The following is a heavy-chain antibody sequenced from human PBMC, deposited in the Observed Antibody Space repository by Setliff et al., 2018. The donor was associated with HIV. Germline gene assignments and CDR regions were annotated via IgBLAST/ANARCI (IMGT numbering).Heavy chain of an antibody. D-gene: IGHD6-19*01. CDR1: DSGTYY. CDR3: ARLPYSSGWYLDY. CDR2: VSSRGDT. Sequence: SETLSLTCTVSDSGTYYWSWIRRPAGKGLEWIGRVSSRGDTNYNPSLKSRVTMSVDTSKNQFSLRMRSVTAADTAVYYCARLPYSSGWYLDYWGQGTLVTVSS. V-gene: IGHV4-4*07. J-gene: IGHJ4*02.